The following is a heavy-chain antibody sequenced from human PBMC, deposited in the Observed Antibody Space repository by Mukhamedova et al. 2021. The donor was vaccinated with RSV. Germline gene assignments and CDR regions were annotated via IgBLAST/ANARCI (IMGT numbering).Heavy chain of an antibody. CDR2: IYYSGST. D-gene: IGHD2-2*01. J-gene: IGHJ6*02. V-gene: IGHV4-59*01. CDR3: ARAMLYCSITSCNYGMDV. Sequence: IRQPPGKGLEWIGYIYYSGSTNYNPSLKSRVTISVDTSKNQFSLNLSSVTAADTAVYYCARAMLYCSITSCNYGMDVWGQGTTV.